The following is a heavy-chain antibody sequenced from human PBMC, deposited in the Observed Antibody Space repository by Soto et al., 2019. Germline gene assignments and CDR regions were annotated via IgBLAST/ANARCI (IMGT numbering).Heavy chain of an antibody. Sequence: GGSLRLSCAASGFTFSSYAMSWVRQAPGKGLERVSVISGSGGSTYYADSVKGRFTISRDNSKNTRYLQMNSLRGEDTAVYYCAKDISSGWTKTWFDPWGQGTLVTVSS. CDR3: AKDISSGWTKTWFDP. D-gene: IGHD6-19*01. J-gene: IGHJ5*02. CDR1: GFTFSSYA. CDR2: ISGSGGST. V-gene: IGHV3-23*01.